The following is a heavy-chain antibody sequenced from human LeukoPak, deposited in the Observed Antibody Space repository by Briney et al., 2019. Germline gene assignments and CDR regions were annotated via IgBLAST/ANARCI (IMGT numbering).Heavy chain of an antibody. Sequence: SETLSLTCTVSGAFINNYYWSWIRQPPGKGLEWIGYIYYSGSTNYNPSLRSRLTISVDTSKNQFSLKLSSVTAADTAVYYCARHYVFVYGGSSFDYWGQGTLVTVSS. J-gene: IGHJ4*02. CDR3: ARHYVFVYGGSSFDY. V-gene: IGHV4-59*08. D-gene: IGHD2-8*01. CDR1: GAFINNYY. CDR2: IYYSGST.